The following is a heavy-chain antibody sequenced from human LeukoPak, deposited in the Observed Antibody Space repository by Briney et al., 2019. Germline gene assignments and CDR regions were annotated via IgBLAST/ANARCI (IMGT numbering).Heavy chain of an antibody. J-gene: IGHJ4*02. Sequence: PSETLSLTCAVYGGSFSGYYWSWIRQPPGKGLEWIGEINHSGSTNYNPSLKSRVTISVDTSKNQFSLKLSSVTAADTAVYYCARHPRYCSSTSCYPGVDYWGQGTLVTVSS. V-gene: IGHV4-34*01. CDR1: GGSFSGYY. CDR3: ARHPRYCSSTSCYPGVDY. CDR2: INHSGST. D-gene: IGHD2-2*01.